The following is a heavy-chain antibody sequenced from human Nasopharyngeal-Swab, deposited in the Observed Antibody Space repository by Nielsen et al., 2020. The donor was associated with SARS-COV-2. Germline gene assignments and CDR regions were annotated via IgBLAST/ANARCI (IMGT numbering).Heavy chain of an antibody. CDR1: VYTFTSYA. CDR3: ARGGGGYVGAPYYFDY. CDR2: INTNTGNP. Sequence: ASVTVSCQASVYTFTSYAMNWVRQAPGQGLEWMGWINTNTGNPTYAQGFTGRFVFSLDTSVSTAYLQISSLKAEDTAVYYCARGGGGYVGAPYYFDYWGQGTLVTVSS. D-gene: IGHD6-19*01. V-gene: IGHV7-4-1*02. J-gene: IGHJ4*02.